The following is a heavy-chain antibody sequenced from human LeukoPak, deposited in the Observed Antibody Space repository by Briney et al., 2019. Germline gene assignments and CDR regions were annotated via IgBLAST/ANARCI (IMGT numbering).Heavy chain of an antibody. CDR3: ARCSGDSCYSGVDY. CDR1: RYTVTRYG. J-gene: IGHJ4*02. Sequence: ASVNVSCKASRYTVTRYGISSVRQAPGQGGEWMGWISAYNGNTKYAQMLQGRVTMTTDTSTSTAYMELRSLRSDDTAVYYCARCSGDSCYSGVDYWGQGTLVTVSS. D-gene: IGHD2-15*01. CDR2: ISAYNGNT. V-gene: IGHV1-18*01.